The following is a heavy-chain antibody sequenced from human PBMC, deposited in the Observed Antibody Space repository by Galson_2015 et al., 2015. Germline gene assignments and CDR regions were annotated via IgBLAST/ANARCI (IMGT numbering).Heavy chain of an antibody. CDR1: GFSLSTRGVA. CDR2: IYWNGDN. CDR3: AHSRYCSGGTCYFYFQH. V-gene: IGHV2-5*01. D-gene: IGHD2-15*01. J-gene: IGHJ1*01. Sequence: PALVKPTQTLTLTCTFSGFSLSTRGVAVGWIRQPPGEALEWLALIYWNGDNRYSPSLKSRLTITKDTSKNQVVLTMTNMDPVDTGTYYCAHSRYCSGGTCYFYFQHWGQGTLVTVSS.